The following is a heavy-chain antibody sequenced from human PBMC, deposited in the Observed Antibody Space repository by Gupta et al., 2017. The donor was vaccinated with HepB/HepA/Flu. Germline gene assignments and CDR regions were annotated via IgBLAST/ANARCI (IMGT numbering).Heavy chain of an antibody. J-gene: IGHJ4*02. V-gene: IGHV3-74*01. CDR1: GFTFSAYW. CDR2: INSDGSST. CDR3: ARGPQYSGSYYPGDY. Sequence: EVQLVESGGGLVQPGGSLRLSCAASGFTFSAYWTHWVRQAPGRGLVWVSRINSDGSSTNYADSVKGRFTISRDNAKNTLYLQMNSLRAEDTAIYYCARGPQYSGSYYPGDYWGQGTLVTASS. D-gene: IGHD1-26*01.